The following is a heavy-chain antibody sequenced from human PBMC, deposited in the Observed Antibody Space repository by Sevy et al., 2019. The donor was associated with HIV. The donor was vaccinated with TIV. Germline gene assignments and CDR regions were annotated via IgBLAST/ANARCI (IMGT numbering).Heavy chain of an antibody. J-gene: IGHJ4*02. D-gene: IGHD6-19*01. V-gene: IGHV3-30-3*01. CDR3: ARDGSSGWYQGYFDY. CDR2: ISYDGSNK. Sequence: GGSLRLSCAASGFTFSSYAMHWVRQAPGKGLEWVAVISYDGSNKYYADSVKGRFTISRDNSKNTLYLQMNSLRAEDTAVYYCARDGSSGWYQGYFDYWGQGTLVTVSS. CDR1: GFTFSSYA.